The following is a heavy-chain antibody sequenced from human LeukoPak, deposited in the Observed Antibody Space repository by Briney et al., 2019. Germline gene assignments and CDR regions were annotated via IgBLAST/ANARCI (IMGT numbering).Heavy chain of an antibody. J-gene: IGHJ4*02. Sequence: GGSLRLSCVASGISFSSYWMAWVRQAPGKGLEWVANIKYDGTHKFYAGSVKGRFTISRDNAKNSLFLEMNSLRAEDTAIYYCAKDQAGDGYNSMWGQGTRVTVSS. CDR3: AKDQAGDGYNSM. D-gene: IGHD5-24*01. V-gene: IGHV3-7*03. CDR2: IKYDGTHK. CDR1: GISFSSYW.